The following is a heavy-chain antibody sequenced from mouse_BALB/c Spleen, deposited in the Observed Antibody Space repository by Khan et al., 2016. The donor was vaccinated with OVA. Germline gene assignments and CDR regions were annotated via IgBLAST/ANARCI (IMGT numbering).Heavy chain of an antibody. Sequence: EVQLVESGPGLVKPSQSLSLTCTVTGYSITSEYAWKWIRQFPGNKLEWMGYINYSGNTRYNPSLKSRISITRDTSKNQFFLQLNSVTTGDTATYYCTRKDYYDYDPFPYWGQGTLVTVSA. D-gene: IGHD2-4*01. V-gene: IGHV3-2*02. CDR3: TRKDYYDYDPFPY. CDR1: GYSITSEYA. CDR2: INYSGNT. J-gene: IGHJ3*01.